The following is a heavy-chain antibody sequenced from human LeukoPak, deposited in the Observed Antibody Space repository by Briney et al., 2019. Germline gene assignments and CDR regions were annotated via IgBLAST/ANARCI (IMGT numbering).Heavy chain of an antibody. V-gene: IGHV3-23*01. CDR1: GFNFSSYA. J-gene: IGHJ4*02. Sequence: GGSLRLSCAAWGFNFSSYAMSWVRQAPGKGLEWVSAISRSEGSTYYADSVNGRFTISRDNAKNSLYLQMNSLRAEDTAVYYCATSSLRGYSGYDLRGGNPDADDYWGQGTLVTVSS. CDR2: ISRSEGST. D-gene: IGHD5-12*01. CDR3: ATSSLRGYSGYDLRGGNPDADDY.